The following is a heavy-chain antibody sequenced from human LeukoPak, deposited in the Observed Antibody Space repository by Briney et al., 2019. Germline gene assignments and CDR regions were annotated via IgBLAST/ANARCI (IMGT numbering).Heavy chain of an antibody. J-gene: IGHJ4*02. Sequence: ASVKVSCKASGYTFTSYYMHWVRQAPGQGLEWMGIINPSGGSTSYAQKFQGRVTMTRDTSTSTVYMELSSLRSEDTAVYYCARDGMYGGYPVLYFDYWGQGTLVTVSS. V-gene: IGHV1-46*01. CDR2: INPSGGST. CDR3: ARDGMYGGYPVLYFDY. D-gene: IGHD5-12*01. CDR1: GYTFTSYY.